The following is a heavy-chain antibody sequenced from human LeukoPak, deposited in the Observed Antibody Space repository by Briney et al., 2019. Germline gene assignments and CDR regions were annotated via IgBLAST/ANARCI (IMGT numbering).Heavy chain of an antibody. J-gene: IGHJ4*02. CDR1: GYTFTDYH. V-gene: IGHV1-2*02. CDR3: ARDIRPRVESFDY. D-gene: IGHD3-3*01. Sequence: ASVKVSCKASGYTFTDYHLHWVRQAPGQGLEWMGLINPNTGGTKYAQRFQGRVTMTRDTSINTAYMELRRLRSDDTAVYYCARDIRPRVESFDYWGQGTLVTVFS. CDR2: INPNTGGT.